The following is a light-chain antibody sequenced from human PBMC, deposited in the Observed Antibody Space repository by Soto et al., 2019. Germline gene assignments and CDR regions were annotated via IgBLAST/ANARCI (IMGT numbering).Light chain of an antibody. CDR3: LQYNDWPPRT. CDR2: GAS. J-gene: IGKJ2*01. V-gene: IGKV3-15*01. Sequence: EIVMTQSPATLSVSPGERATLSCRASQSVSGNLAWYQHKSGQAPRLLIYGASTRAPGIPARFSGSGSGTDFTLTISSLQSGDFAVYYCLQYNDWPPRTFGQGTRLEI. CDR1: QSVSGN.